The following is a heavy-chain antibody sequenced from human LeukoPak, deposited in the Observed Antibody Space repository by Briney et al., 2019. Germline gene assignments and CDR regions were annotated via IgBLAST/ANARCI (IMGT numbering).Heavy chain of an antibody. CDR1: GSSISSYN. Sequence: PSETLSLTCTVSGSSISSYNWSWIRQPAGKGLEWISLIYTSVSTNYNPSLNSRVAMSVDTSKNQFSMKLSSVTAADTAVYYSARDLCSSSSAFIYYYYYYMDVWGKGTTVTVSS. CDR3: ARDLCSSSSAFIYYYYYYMDV. D-gene: IGHD6-6*01. CDR2: IYTSVST. J-gene: IGHJ6*03. V-gene: IGHV4-4*07.